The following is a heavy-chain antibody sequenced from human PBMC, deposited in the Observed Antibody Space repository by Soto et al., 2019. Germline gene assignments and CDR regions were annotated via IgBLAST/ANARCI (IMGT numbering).Heavy chain of an antibody. Sequence: QVQLVQSGAEVKKPGSSVKVSCKASEDTLSSYAISWVRQAPRQGLEWMGGIIPFSGTANYAQKFQGRVTITADKSTSTAYMELSSLRSEDTAVYYCVREGYYDSSGYYPGWFDPWGQGTLVTVAS. D-gene: IGHD3-22*01. CDR3: VREGYYDSSGYYPGWFDP. CDR2: IIPFSGTA. V-gene: IGHV1-69*06. CDR1: EDTLSSYA. J-gene: IGHJ5*02.